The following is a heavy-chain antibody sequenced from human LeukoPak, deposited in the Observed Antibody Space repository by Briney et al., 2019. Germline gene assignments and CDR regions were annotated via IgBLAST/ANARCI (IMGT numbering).Heavy chain of an antibody. V-gene: IGHV1-8*01. J-gene: IGHJ4*02. Sequence: ASVKVSCKASGYTFTSYDINWVRQATGQGLEWMGWMNPNSGNTGYAQKFQGRVTMTRNTSISTAYMELSSLRSKDTAVYYCARGRLYYYGSGSYLDYWGQGTLVTVSS. D-gene: IGHD3-10*01. CDR3: ARGRLYYYGSGSYLDY. CDR2: MNPNSGNT. CDR1: GYTFTSYD.